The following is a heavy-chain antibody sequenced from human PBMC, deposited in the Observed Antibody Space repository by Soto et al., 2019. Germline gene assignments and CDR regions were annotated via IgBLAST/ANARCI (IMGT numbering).Heavy chain of an antibody. D-gene: IGHD6-13*01. CDR1: GGTFSSYA. V-gene: IGHV1-69*13. Sequence: GASVKVSCKASGGTFSSYAISWVRQAPGQGLEWMGGIIPTFGTANYAQKFQGRVTITADESTSTAYMELSSLRSEDTAVYYCAWSIAAAGTFDYWGQGTLVTVSS. J-gene: IGHJ4*02. CDR3: AWSIAAAGTFDY. CDR2: IIPTFGTA.